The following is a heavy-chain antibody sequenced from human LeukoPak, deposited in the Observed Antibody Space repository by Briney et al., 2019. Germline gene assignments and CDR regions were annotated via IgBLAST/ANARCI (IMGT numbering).Heavy chain of an antibody. V-gene: IGHV1-2*02. CDR3: ARAPMIVVERPFDY. D-gene: IGHD3-22*01. J-gene: IGHJ4*02. CDR1: GGTFSSYA. Sequence: EASVKVSCKASGGTFSSYAISWVRQAAGQGLEWMGWINPNRGGPNFAQKFQGRVTTTRDTSISTAYMELSRLRSDDTAVYYCARAPMIVVERPFDYWGQGTLVTVSS. CDR2: INPNRGGP.